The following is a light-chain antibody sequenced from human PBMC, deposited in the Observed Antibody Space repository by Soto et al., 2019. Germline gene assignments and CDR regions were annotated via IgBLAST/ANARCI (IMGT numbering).Light chain of an antibody. CDR3: SSYTSSSTRV. J-gene: IGLJ1*01. Sequence: QPVLTQPASVSGAPGRSITIFCTGTSSDVGGYNYVSWYQHHPGKAPKLLIYDVSNGPSGVSNRFFGSKSGNTASLTISGLQPEDEADYYCSSYTSSSTRVFGTGTKVTVL. CDR1: SSDVGGYNY. V-gene: IGLV2-14*03. CDR2: DVS.